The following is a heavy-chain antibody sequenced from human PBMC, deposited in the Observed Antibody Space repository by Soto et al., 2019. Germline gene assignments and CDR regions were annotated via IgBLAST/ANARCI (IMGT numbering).Heavy chain of an antibody. V-gene: IGHV3-7*03. CDR2: INLDGSEQ. CDR1: GFTFTRCY. D-gene: IGHD3-9*01. Sequence: GGSLRLSCVASGFTFTRCYMTWVRQAPGKGLEWVASINLDGSEQFYVDSVKGRFIISRDNARSSLYLQMNSLRAEDTALYFCSRENWFQDYWGPGTLVTVSS. CDR3: SRENWFQDY. J-gene: IGHJ4*02.